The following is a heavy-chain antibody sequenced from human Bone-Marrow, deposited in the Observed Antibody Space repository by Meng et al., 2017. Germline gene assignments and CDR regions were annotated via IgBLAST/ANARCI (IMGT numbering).Heavy chain of an antibody. CDR3: TIYIRGHI. J-gene: IGHJ3*02. CDR1: GVSFSDSD. D-gene: IGHD6-19*01. V-gene: IGHV3-73*01. Sequence: GGSLRLSCAVSGVSFSDSDIHWVRQASGKGLEWVGRIGGRPKSYAAAYAASVRGRFTISRDDSRNTAYLQMNSLKTEDSAVYYCTIYIRGHIWGQGTRVTVSS. CDR2: IGGRPKSYAA.